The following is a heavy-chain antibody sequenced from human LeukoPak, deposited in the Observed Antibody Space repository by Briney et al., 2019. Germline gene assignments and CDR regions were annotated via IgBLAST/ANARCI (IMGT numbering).Heavy chain of an antibody. CDR3: ARAPLTRRYCSSTSCYYYYMDV. J-gene: IGHJ6*03. D-gene: IGHD2-2*01. V-gene: IGHV3-7*01. Sequence: GGSLRLSCAASGFTFSSYWMSWVRKAPGKGLEWVANIKQDGSEKYYVDSVKGRFTISRDNAKNSLYLQMNSLRAEDTAVYYCARAPLTRRYCSSTSCYYYYMDVWGKGTTVTVSS. CDR2: IKQDGSEK. CDR1: GFTFSSYW.